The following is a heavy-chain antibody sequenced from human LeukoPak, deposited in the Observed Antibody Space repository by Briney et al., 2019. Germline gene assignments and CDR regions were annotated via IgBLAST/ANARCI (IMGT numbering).Heavy chain of an antibody. J-gene: IGHJ1*01. CDR3: ARGALYDSSGNRYFQP. Sequence: GGSLRLSCAASGFSFNIYTMNWVRQAPGKGLEWVSSISSSGSYISQTDSLKGRFTISRDNAQNSLYLQMNSLRAEDTAVYYCARGALYDSSGNRYFQPWGQGTLVTVSS. D-gene: IGHD3-22*01. CDR1: GFSFNIYT. V-gene: IGHV3-21*01. CDR2: ISSSGSYI.